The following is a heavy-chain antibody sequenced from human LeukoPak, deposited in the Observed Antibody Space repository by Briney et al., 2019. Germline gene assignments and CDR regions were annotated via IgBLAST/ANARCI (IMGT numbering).Heavy chain of an antibody. Sequence: GGSLRLSCAASGFTFSSYAMHWVRQAPGKGLEYVSAISSNGGSTYYANSVKGRFTISRDISKNTLYLQMNSLRAEDTAVYYCARGSRGYYYDFDYWGQGTLVTVSS. D-gene: IGHD3-22*01. CDR2: ISSNGGST. CDR3: ARGSRGYYYDFDY. J-gene: IGHJ4*02. CDR1: GFTFSSYA. V-gene: IGHV3-64*01.